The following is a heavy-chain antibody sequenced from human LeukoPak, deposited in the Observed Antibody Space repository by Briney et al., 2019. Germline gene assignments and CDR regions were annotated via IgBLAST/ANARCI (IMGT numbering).Heavy chain of an antibody. D-gene: IGHD4-23*01. CDR1: GYRFDINW. J-gene: IGHJ3*02. Sequence: KGGESLKISCKGSGYRFDINWIGWVRQMPGKGLEWMGIIYPGDSDTRYSPSFQGQVTISADKSNSTAYLQWSSLKASDTAMYYCARRDYGGDPGIWGQGTMVTVSS. CDR3: ARRDYGGDPGI. CDR2: IYPGDSDT. V-gene: IGHV5-51*01.